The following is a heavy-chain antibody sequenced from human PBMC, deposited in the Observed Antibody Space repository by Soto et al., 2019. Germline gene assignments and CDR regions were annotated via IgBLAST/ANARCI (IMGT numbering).Heavy chain of an antibody. Sequence: SETLSLTCTVSGGSISSSSYYWGWIRQPPGKGLEWIGSIYYSGSTYYNPSLKSRVTISVATSKNQFSLKLSSVTAADTAVYYCARRSGSYYFDYWGQGTLVTVSS. V-gene: IGHV4-39*01. CDR1: GGSISSSSYY. CDR2: IYYSGST. CDR3: ARRSGSYYFDY. J-gene: IGHJ4*02. D-gene: IGHD1-26*01.